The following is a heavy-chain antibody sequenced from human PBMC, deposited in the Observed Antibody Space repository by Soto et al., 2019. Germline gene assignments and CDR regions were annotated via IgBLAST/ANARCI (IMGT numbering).Heavy chain of an antibody. V-gene: IGHV3-13*01. J-gene: IGHJ6*02. Sequence: GGSLRLSCAASGFTFSSYDMHWVRQATGKGLEWVSAIGTAGDTYYPGSVKGRFTISRENAKNSLYLQMNSLRAEDTAVYYCAREYGSGSYYYYYYGMDVWGQGTTVTVSS. CDR2: IGTAGDT. CDR3: AREYGSGSYYYYYYGMDV. CDR1: GFTFSSYD. D-gene: IGHD3-10*01.